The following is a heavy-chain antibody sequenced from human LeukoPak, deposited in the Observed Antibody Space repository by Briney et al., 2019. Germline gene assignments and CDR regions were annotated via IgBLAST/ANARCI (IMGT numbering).Heavy chain of an antibody. CDR3: ARQCSITSCL. CDR2: ISYDGSNK. CDR1: GFTFSSYA. V-gene: IGHV3-30-3*01. J-gene: IGHJ4*02. Sequence: PGGSLRLSCAASGFTFSSYAMHWVRQAPGKGLEWVAVISYDGSNKYYAESVKGRFTISRDNSKNTLYLQMNSLRAEDTAVYYCARQCSITSCLWGQGTLVTVSS. D-gene: IGHD2-2*01.